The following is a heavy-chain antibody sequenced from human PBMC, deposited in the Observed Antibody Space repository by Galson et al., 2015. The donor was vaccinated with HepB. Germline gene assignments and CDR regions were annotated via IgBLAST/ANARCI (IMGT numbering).Heavy chain of an antibody. J-gene: IGHJ4*02. Sequence: ETLSLTCAVSGYSISSSNWWGWIRQSPGKGLEWIGYIHYGGDVYYNPSLKSRLTMSVDTSKNEFSLNLSSVTAVDTALYYCALHSDSRTHVASWGQGTLVTVSS. CDR1: GYSISSSNW. D-gene: IGHD1-26*01. CDR2: IHYGGDV. V-gene: IGHV4-28*05. CDR3: ALHSDSRTHVAS.